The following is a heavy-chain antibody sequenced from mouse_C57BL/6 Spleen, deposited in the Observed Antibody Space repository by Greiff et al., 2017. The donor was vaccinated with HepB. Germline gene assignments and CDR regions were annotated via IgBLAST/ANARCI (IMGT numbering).Heavy chain of an antibody. J-gene: IGHJ3*01. CDR2: IYPGDGDT. Sequence: VQLQQSGAELVKPGASVKISCKASGYAFSSYWMNWVKQRPGKGLEWIGQIYPGDGDTNYNGKFKGKATLTADKSSSTAYMQLSSLTSEDSAVYFCARKCTMIREAWFAYWGQGTLVTVSA. V-gene: IGHV1-80*01. CDR3: ARKCTMIREAWFAY. CDR1: GYAFSSYW. D-gene: IGHD2-4*01.